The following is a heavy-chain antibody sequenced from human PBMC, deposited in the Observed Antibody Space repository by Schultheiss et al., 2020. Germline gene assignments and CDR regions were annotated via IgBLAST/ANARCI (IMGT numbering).Heavy chain of an antibody. CDR1: GYSLTSYW. CDR2: IHPGDSDT. J-gene: IGHJ4*02. V-gene: IGHV5-51*01. CDR3: ARRITGTTGTTSFDL. Sequence: GESLKISCKASGYSLTSYWIGWVRQMPGKGLEWMGIIHPGDSDTRYSPSFQGQVTLSADNSISTAFLQWSSLKASDTAIYYCARRITGTTGTTSFDLWGQGTLVTVSS. D-gene: IGHD1-1*01.